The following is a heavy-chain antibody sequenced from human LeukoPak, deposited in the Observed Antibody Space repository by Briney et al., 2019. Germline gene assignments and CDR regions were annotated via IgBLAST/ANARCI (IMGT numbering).Heavy chain of an antibody. Sequence: GGSLRLSCAASGFTFSSYSMNWVRQAPGKGLEWVSSISSSSSNIYYADSVKGRFTMSRDNSKNTLYLQMNSLRAEDTAVYHCARGARKGDDYGGFFDNWGQGILVTVSS. J-gene: IGHJ4*02. CDR2: ISSSSSNI. CDR3: ARGARKGDDYGGFFDN. CDR1: GFTFSSYS. V-gene: IGHV3-21*01. D-gene: IGHD4-23*01.